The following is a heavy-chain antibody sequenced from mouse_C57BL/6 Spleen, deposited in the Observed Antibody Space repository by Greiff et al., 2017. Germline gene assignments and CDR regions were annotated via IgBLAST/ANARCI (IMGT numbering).Heavy chain of an antibody. D-gene: IGHD4-1*01. V-gene: IGHV1-22*01. CDR3: ASPLPGTLSWFAY. CDR1: GYTFTDYN. Sequence: EVKLQQSGPELVKPGASVKMSCKASGYTFTDYNMHWVKQSHGKSLEWIGYINPNNGGTSYNQKFKGKATLTVNKSSSTAYMELRSLTSEDSAVYYCASPLPGTLSWFAYWGQGTLVTVSA. J-gene: IGHJ3*01. CDR2: INPNNGGT.